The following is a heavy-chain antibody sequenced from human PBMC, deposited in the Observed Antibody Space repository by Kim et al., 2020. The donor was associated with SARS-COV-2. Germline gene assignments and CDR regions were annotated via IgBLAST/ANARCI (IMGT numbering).Heavy chain of an antibody. D-gene: IGHD2-21*02. V-gene: IGHV3-9*01. J-gene: IGHJ3*02. Sequence: GGSLRLSCAASGFTFDDYAMHWVRQAPGKGLEWVSGISWNSGSIGYADSVKGRFTISRDNAKNSLYLQMNSLRAEDTALYYCATHRCCVGDCYSLGAFDIWGQGTMVTVSS. CDR3: ATHRCCVGDCYSLGAFDI. CDR1: GFTFDDYA. CDR2: ISWNSGSI.